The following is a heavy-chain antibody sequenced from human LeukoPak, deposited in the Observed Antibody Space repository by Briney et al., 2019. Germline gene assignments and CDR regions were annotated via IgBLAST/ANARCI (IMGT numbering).Heavy chain of an antibody. D-gene: IGHD2-15*01. Sequence: ASVKVSCKASGGTFSSYAISWVRQAPGQGLEWMGRIIPILGIANYAQKFQGRVTITADKSTSTAYMELSSLRSEDTAVYYCARPRYCSGGSCYRSGAFDIWGQGTMVTVSS. V-gene: IGHV1-69*04. CDR3: ARPRYCSGGSCYRSGAFDI. CDR1: GGTFSSYA. J-gene: IGHJ3*02. CDR2: IIPILGIA.